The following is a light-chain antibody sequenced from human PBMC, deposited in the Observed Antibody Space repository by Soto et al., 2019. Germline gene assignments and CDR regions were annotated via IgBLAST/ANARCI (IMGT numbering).Light chain of an antibody. CDR1: SSDVGIYNY. V-gene: IGLV2-14*01. CDR2: EVY. CDR3: TSFTTSSIWV. Sequence: QSALTQPASVSGSPGQSITISCTGTSSDVGIYNYVSWYQQHPDKAPKLIICEVYNRPSGVSNRFSGSKSGNTASLTISGLRPEDEADYYCTSFTTSSIWVFGGGTKVTVL. J-gene: IGLJ3*02.